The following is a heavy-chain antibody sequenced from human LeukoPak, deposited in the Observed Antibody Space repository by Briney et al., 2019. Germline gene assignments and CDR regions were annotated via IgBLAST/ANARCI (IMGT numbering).Heavy chain of an antibody. D-gene: IGHD3-9*01. Sequence: GGSLRLSCAAGALTFSNYWLQWVRQAPGKGLEWGGRMQSKTEGETTDYAAPGKDRFTISRDKSKRPMYLQMSSLKTEDTAVFFFNQKPAYDILTGDNYGMDVWGQGTTVTVSS. CDR1: ALTFSNYW. CDR3: NQKPAYDILTGDNYGMDV. CDR2: MQSKTEGETT. V-gene: IGHV3-15*01. J-gene: IGHJ6*02.